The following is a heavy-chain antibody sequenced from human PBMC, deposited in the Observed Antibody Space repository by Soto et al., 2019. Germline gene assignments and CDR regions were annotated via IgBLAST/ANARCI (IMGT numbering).Heavy chain of an antibody. D-gene: IGHD2-8*01. Sequence: KTWETLSLTCTVSGGSVSSGGYYWSWIRQHPGTGLEWIGYIYYSGTTYFNPSLKSRASISLDTSKNEFSLKLTSVTAADTAVYYCARRALPQCINGVCYKDGFWDYWGQGALVTVS. CDR3: ARRALPQCINGVCYKDGFWDY. J-gene: IGHJ4*02. V-gene: IGHV4-31*03. CDR1: GGSVSSGGYY. CDR2: IYYSGTT.